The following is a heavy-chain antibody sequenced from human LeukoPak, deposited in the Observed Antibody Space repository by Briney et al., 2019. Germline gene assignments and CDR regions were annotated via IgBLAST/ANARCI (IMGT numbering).Heavy chain of an antibody. CDR2: IISSGSTV. Sequence: GGSLRLSCAASGFTFSSHSMNWVRQAPGKGLEWVSYIISSGSTVNYADSVKGRFTISRDNAKNSLFLQMDSLRDEDTAVYYCARGRPYYFDYWGQGTLVTVSS. CDR3: ARGRPYYFDY. J-gene: IGHJ4*02. V-gene: IGHV3-48*02. CDR1: GFTFSSHS.